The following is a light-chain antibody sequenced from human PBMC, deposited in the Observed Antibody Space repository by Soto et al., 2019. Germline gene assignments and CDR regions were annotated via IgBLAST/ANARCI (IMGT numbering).Light chain of an antibody. CDR3: QRYGDSPPNT. Sequence: EIVLTQSPGTLSLSPGESATLSCRASQSVNSRFLAWYQHKPGQAPRLLIYAASTRASGIPDRFSGSTSGTDFKLTISILEPEDFAVYYCQRYGDSPPNTFGQGTKLEIK. CDR1: QSVNSRF. J-gene: IGKJ2*01. V-gene: IGKV3-20*01. CDR2: AAS.